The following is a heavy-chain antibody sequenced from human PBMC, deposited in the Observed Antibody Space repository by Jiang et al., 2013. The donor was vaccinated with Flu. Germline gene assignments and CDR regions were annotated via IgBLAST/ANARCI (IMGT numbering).Heavy chain of an antibody. Sequence: KPTQTLTLTCTFSGFSLSTSGMCVSWIRQPPGKALEWLALIDWDDDKYYSTSLKTRLTISKDTSKNQVVLTMTNMDPVDTAMYYCARGIVVVPAAISRRGFDAFDIWGQGTMVTVSS. CDR3: ARGIVVVPAAISRRGFDAFDI. V-gene: IGHV2-70*01. D-gene: IGHD2-2*02. CDR1: GFSLSTSGMC. J-gene: IGHJ3*02. CDR2: IDWDDDK.